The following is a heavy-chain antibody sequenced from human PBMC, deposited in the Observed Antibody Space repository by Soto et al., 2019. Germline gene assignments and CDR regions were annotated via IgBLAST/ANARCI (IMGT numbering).Heavy chain of an antibody. J-gene: IGHJ5*02. D-gene: IGHD1-26*01. CDR1: GYTFTSYA. CDR2: INAGNGNT. CDR3: ARSHGWELPWFDP. Sequence: QVQLVQSGAEVKKPGASVKVSCKASGYTFTSYAMHWVRQAPGQRLEWMGWINAGNGNTKYSQKFQGSVTITRDTSESTAYMELSSLRSEDKAVYYCARSHGWELPWFDPWGQGNLVTVSS. V-gene: IGHV1-3*01.